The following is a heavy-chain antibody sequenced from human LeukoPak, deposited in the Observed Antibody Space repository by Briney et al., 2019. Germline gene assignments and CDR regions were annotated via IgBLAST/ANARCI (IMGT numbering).Heavy chain of an antibody. CDR3: AKDGGITFGGVMIGYFDY. Sequence: GGSLRLSCAASGFTFSSYGMHWVRQAPGKGLEWVAFIRYDGSNKYYADSVKGRFTISRDNSKNTLYLQMNSLRAEDTAVYYCAKDGGITFGGVMIGYFDYWGQGTLVTVSS. CDR2: IRYDGSNK. V-gene: IGHV3-30*02. D-gene: IGHD3-16*01. J-gene: IGHJ4*02. CDR1: GFTFSSYG.